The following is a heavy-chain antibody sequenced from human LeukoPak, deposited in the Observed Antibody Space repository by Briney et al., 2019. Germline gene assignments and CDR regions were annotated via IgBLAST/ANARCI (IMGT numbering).Heavy chain of an antibody. CDR2: IYYSGST. Sequence: PSETLSLTCTVSGGSISSYYWSWIRQPPGKGLEWIGYIYYSGSTNYNPSLKSRVTISVDTSKNQFSLKLSSVTAADTAVYYCAKAWSGYGHDPWGQGTLVTVSS. J-gene: IGHJ5*02. V-gene: IGHV4-59*08. CDR1: GGSISSYY. D-gene: IGHD5-12*01. CDR3: AKAWSGYGHDP.